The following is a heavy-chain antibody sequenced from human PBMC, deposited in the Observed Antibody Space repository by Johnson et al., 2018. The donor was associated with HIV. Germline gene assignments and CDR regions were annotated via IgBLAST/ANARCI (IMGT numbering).Heavy chain of an antibody. CDR2: ISYGGTYK. J-gene: IGHJ3*02. CDR3: AKERSWAFDI. Sequence: QVQLVESGGGVVQPGRSLRLSCAASGFTFKSYAMHWVRRAPGKGLEWVAVISYGGTYKYYADSVKGRFTISRDNSNNTLYLQMNSLRAEDTAVYYCAKERSWAFDIWGQGTMVTVS. D-gene: IGHD7-27*01. V-gene: IGHV3-30*04. CDR1: GFTFKSYA.